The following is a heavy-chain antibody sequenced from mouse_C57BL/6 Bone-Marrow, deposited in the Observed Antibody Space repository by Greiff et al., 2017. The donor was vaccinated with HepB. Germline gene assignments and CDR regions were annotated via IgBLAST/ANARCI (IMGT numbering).Heavy chain of an antibody. CDR1: GYAFSSSW. J-gene: IGHJ4*01. V-gene: IGHV1-82*01. Sequence: VKLVESGPELVKPGASVKISCKASGYAFSSSWMNWVKQRPGKGLEWIGRIYPGDGDTNYNGKFKGKATLTADKSSSTAYMQLSSLTSEDSAVYFCARKLGPYAMDYWGQGTSVTVSS. D-gene: IGHD4-1*01. CDR2: IYPGDGDT. CDR3: ARKLGPYAMDY.